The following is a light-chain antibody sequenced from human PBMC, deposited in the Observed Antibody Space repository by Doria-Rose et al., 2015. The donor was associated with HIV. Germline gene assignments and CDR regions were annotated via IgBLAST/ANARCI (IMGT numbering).Light chain of an antibody. V-gene: IGKV3-20*01. Sequence: TQSPGTLSLSSGERATLSCRASQSFSSTYLAWYQQKPGQAPSLLIYDGSTRATGIPDRFSASGSGTDFTLTINRLEPEDFALYYCHQYGTSWTFGQGTEVEI. J-gene: IGKJ1*01. CDR3: HQYGTSWT. CDR1: QSFSSTY. CDR2: DGS.